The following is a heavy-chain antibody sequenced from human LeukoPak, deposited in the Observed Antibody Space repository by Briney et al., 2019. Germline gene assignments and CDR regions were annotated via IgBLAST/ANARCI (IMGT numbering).Heavy chain of an antibody. CDR3: ATSTGSIQGFDY. Sequence: GASVKVSCKASGYTFTSHGISWVRQVPGQGLEWMGWISGYNGDTYYVQKFQGRVTMTTDTSTSTAYMELRGLISDDTAVYYCATSTGSIQGFDYWGQGTLVTVSS. V-gene: IGHV1-18*01. CDR1: GYTFTSHG. CDR2: ISGYNGDT. J-gene: IGHJ4*02. D-gene: IGHD1-1*01.